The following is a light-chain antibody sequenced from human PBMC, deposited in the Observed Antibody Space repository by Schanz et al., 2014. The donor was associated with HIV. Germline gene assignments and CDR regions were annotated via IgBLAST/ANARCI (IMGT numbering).Light chain of an antibody. V-gene: IGLV2-14*03. CDR3: CSYAGTSTFVV. CDR1: SSDVGVYNY. CDR2: DVN. Sequence: QSALTQPASVSGSPGQSITISCTGTSSDVGVYNYVSWYQQHPGKAPKLMIYDVNNRPSGVSNRFSGSKSGNTASLTISGLQAEDEGDYYCCSYAGTSTFVVFGGGTNLTVL. J-gene: IGLJ2*01.